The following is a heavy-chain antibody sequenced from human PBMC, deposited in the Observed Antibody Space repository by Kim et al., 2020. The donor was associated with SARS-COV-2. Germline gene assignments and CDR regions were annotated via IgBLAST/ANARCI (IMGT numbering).Heavy chain of an antibody. D-gene: IGHD3-10*01. CDR2: ISYDGSNK. Sequence: GGSLRLSCAASGFTFSSYAMHWVRQAPGKGLEWVAVISYDGSNKYYADSVKGRFTISRDNSKNTLYLQMNSLRAEDTAVYYCARDRTYYYGSGSYYIKDYWGQGTLVTVSS. V-gene: IGHV3-30*04. CDR1: GFTFSSYA. J-gene: IGHJ4*02. CDR3: ARDRTYYYGSGSYYIKDY.